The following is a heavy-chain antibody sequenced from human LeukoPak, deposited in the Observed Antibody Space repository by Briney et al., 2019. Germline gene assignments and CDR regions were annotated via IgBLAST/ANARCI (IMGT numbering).Heavy chain of an antibody. CDR2: IIPIFGTA. V-gene: IGHV1-69*13. CDR1: GGTFSSYA. CDR3: AILWFGERNTGVAFDI. Sequence: ASVKVSCMASGGTFSSYAISWVRQAPGQGLEWMGGIIPIFGTANYAQKFQGRVTITADESTSTAYMELSSLRSEDTAVYYCAILWFGERNTGVAFDIWGQGTMVTVSS. D-gene: IGHD3-10*01. J-gene: IGHJ3*02.